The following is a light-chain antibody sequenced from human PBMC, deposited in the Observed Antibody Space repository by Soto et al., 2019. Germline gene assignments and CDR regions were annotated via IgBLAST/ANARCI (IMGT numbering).Light chain of an antibody. CDR1: SSNIGAGYD. CDR2: GNS. Sequence: QSVLTQPPSGSGAPGQTVTISCTGSSSNIGAGYDVHWYQQLPGTAPKLLIYGNSNRPSGVPDRFSGSKSGTSASLAITGLQAEDEADYYCQSYDSSLSVVFGGGTKVTVL. J-gene: IGLJ2*01. CDR3: QSYDSSLSVV. V-gene: IGLV1-40*01.